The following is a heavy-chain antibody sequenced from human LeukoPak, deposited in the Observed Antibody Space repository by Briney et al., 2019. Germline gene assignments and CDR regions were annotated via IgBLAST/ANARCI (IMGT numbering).Heavy chain of an antibody. Sequence: PGRSLRLSCVASGFTLSSYGMHWVRQAPGKGLEWVAVISYDGSNKYYADSVKGRFTISRDNSKNTLYLQMNSLRGDDTAVYYCANPQSRGYDYLDYWGQGTLVTVSS. J-gene: IGHJ4*02. D-gene: IGHD5-12*01. V-gene: IGHV3-30*18. CDR3: ANPQSRGYDYLDY. CDR1: GFTLSSYG. CDR2: ISYDGSNK.